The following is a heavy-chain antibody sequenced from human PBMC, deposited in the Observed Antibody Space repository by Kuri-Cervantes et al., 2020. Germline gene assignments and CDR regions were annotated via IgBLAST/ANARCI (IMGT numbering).Heavy chain of an antibody. CDR1: GVTSSSYS. D-gene: IGHD2-21*02. Sequence: GGSLRLSCAASGVTSSSYSMNWVRQAPGKGLEWVSYISSSSSTIYYADSVKGRFTISRDNAKNSLYLQMNSLRAEDTAVYYCAGVAVTPKFDYWGQGTLVTVSS. V-gene: IGHV3-48*04. J-gene: IGHJ4*02. CDR2: ISSSSSTI. CDR3: AGVAVTPKFDY.